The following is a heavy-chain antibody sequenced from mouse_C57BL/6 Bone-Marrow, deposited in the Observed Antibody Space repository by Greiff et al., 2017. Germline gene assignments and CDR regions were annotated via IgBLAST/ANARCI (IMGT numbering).Heavy chain of an antibody. J-gene: IGHJ2*01. CDR2: IDPETGGT. CDR1: GYTFTDYE. D-gene: IGHD1-1*01. V-gene: IGHV1-15*01. CDR3: TRLTLLLRSFDY. Sequence: QVQLKQSGAELVRPGASVTLSCKASGYTFTDYEMHWVKQTPVHGLEWIGAIDPETGGTAYNQKFKGKAILTADKSSSTAYMELRSLTSEDSAVYYCTRLTLLLRSFDYWGQGTTLTVSS.